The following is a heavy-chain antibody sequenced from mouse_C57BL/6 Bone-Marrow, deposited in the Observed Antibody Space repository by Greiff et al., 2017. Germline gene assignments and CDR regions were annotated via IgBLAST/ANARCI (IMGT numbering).Heavy chain of an antibody. J-gene: IGHJ4*01. V-gene: IGHV5-15*01. CDR2: ISNLAYSI. CDR3: ERCLWFYAMDY. D-gene: IGHD2-2*01. CDR1: GFTFSDYG. Sequence: EVKLMESGGGLVQPGGSLKLSCAASGFTFSDYGMAWVRQAPRKGPEWVAFISNLAYSIYYADTVTGRFTISRENAKNTLYLEMSSLRSEDTAMYYCERCLWFYAMDYWGQGTSVTDSS.